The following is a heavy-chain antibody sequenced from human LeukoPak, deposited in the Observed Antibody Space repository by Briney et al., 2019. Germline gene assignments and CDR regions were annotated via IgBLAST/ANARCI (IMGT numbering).Heavy chain of an antibody. D-gene: IGHD3-10*01. CDR3: ALAGSRNWFDP. J-gene: IGHJ5*02. V-gene: IGHV4-34*01. Sequence: KPSETLSLTCAVYGGSFSGYYWGWIRQPPGKGLEWIGEINHSGSTNYNPSLKSRVTISVGTSKNQFSLKLSSVTAADTAVYYCALAGSRNWFDPWGQGTLVTVSS. CDR1: GGSFSGYY. CDR2: INHSGST.